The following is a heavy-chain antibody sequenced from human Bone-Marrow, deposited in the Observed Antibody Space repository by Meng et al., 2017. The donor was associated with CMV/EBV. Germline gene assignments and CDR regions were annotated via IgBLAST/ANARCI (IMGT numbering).Heavy chain of an antibody. CDR1: GFTFNSYW. CDR2: IKEDGTVQ. J-gene: IGHJ6*02. D-gene: IGHD3-3*01. Sequence: GESLKISCVASGFTFNSYWMSWVRQAPGRGLEWVANIKEDGTVQVYADSVRGRFTISRDNAGNSLFLQMNSLRAEDTAVYYCARDPEWLYNYHYYGMDVWGQGTTVTVSS. V-gene: IGHV3-7*01. CDR3: ARDPEWLYNYHYYGMDV.